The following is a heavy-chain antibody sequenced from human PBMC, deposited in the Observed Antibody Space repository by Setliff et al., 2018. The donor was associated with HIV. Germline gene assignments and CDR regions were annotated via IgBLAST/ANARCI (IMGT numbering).Heavy chain of an antibody. V-gene: IGHV4-34*01. J-gene: IGHJ6*02. Sequence: PSETLSLTCAVYGGSLGGYYWSWIRQPPGKGLEWIGEVNHSGNTNYIPSLKSRVTIALDTSKNQFSLNLSSVTAADTAVYYCARGFGDFSSMIYYYYGMDVWGQGTMVTVSS. CDR1: GGSLGGYY. D-gene: IGHD3-10*01. CDR3: ARGFGDFSSMIYYYYGMDV. CDR2: VNHSGNT.